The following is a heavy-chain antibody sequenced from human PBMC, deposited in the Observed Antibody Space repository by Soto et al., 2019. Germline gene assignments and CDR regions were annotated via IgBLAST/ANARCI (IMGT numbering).Heavy chain of an antibody. CDR3: AKYVVVVPAAMPVGVMDV. V-gene: IGHV3-23*01. J-gene: IGHJ6*02. D-gene: IGHD2-2*01. CDR2: ISGSGGST. CDR1: GFTFSSYA. Sequence: EVQLLESGGGLVQPGGSLRLSCAASGFTFSSYAMSWVRQAPGKGLEWVSAISGSGGSTYYADSVKGRFTISRDNSKNRLYLQMNSLRAADTAVYDCAKYVVVVPAAMPVGVMDVWGQGTTVTVSS.